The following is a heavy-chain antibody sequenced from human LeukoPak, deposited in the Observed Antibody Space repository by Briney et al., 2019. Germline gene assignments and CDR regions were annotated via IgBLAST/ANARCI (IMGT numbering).Heavy chain of an antibody. Sequence: GGSLRLSCAASGFTSSSYWMSWVRQAPGKGLEWVANIKQDGSEKYYVDSVKGRFTISRDNAKNSLYLQMNSLRAEDTAVYYCAQTHIAAAGTITWGQGTLVTVSS. J-gene: IGHJ5*02. CDR3: AQTHIAAAGTIT. CDR2: IKQDGSEK. CDR1: GFTSSSYW. V-gene: IGHV3-7*01. D-gene: IGHD6-13*01.